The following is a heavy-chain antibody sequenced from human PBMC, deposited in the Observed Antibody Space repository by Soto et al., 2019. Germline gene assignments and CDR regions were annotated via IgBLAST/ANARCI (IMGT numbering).Heavy chain of an antibody. D-gene: IGHD3-3*01. Sequence: QVPLVQSGAEVKKPGAAVKVSCKASGYTFTSYGISWVRQAPGQGLEWMGWISTYNDNTHYTQELQDRVTMTTDTSTSTAYMELRSLRSDDTAVYYCARDDFWSGKPLDYWGQGTLVTVSS. CDR1: GYTFTSYG. CDR3: ARDDFWSGKPLDY. V-gene: IGHV1-18*01. CDR2: ISTYNDNT. J-gene: IGHJ4*02.